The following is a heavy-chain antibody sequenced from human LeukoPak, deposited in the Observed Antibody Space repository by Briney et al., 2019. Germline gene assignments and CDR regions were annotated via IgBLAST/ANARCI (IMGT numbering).Heavy chain of an antibody. CDR3: AARGYCSSTSCLLEY. V-gene: IGHV3-74*01. Sequence: GGSLRLSCAASGFTFSSYWMDWVRQAPGKGLVWVSHIKRDGSSTSYADSVKGRFTISRDNTKNMLYLQMNSLRDEDTAVYYCAARGYCSSTSCLLEYWGQGTLVTASS. CDR2: IKRDGSST. J-gene: IGHJ4*02. D-gene: IGHD2-2*01. CDR1: GFTFSSYW.